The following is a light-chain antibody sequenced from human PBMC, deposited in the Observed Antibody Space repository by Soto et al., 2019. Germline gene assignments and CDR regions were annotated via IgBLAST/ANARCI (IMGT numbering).Light chain of an antibody. J-gene: IGKJ1*01. Sequence: DIQMTQSPSTLSASVGDRVTITCRANQSLNIWLAWYQQKAGKAPKLLIYDASSLESGVPTRFSGSGSGTEFTLTISSLQPDDFATYYCQQYNSYAWTFGQGTKVDIK. CDR3: QQYNSYAWT. CDR1: QSLNIW. CDR2: DAS. V-gene: IGKV1-5*01.